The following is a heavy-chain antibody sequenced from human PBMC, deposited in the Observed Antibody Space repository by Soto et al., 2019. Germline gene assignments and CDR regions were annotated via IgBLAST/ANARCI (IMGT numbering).Heavy chain of an antibody. D-gene: IGHD2-8*01. Sequence: SLTCTVSGGSVINSNYYWGWIRQSPGKGLEWIGSVYYRGRSYSKSSVKSRVTISVDTSKNQFSLNLSSVAASDTAVYYCVSQRTSVLTQAYFDYWGPGALVTVSS. J-gene: IGHJ4*02. V-gene: IGHV4-39*01. CDR3: VSQRTSVLTQAYFDY. CDR1: GGSVINSNYY. CDR2: VYYRGRS.